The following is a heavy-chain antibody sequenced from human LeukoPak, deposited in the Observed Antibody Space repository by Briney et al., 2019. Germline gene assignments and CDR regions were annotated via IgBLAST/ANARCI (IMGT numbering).Heavy chain of an antibody. Sequence: GGSLRLSCAASGFIFSDYYMSWIRQAPGKGLEWVSYISSGGSTIYYADSVKGRFTISRDNAKNSLYLQMNSLRAEDTAVYYCARDLSPHYYMDVWGKGTTVTVSS. CDR3: ARDLSPHYYMDV. CDR1: GFIFSDYY. V-gene: IGHV3-11*04. CDR2: ISSGGSTI. J-gene: IGHJ6*03.